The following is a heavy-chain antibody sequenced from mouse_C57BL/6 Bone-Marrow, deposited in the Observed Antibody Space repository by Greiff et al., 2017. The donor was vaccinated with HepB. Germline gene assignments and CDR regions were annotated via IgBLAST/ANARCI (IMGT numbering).Heavy chain of an antibody. Sequence: QVQLKQSGPELVKPGASVKISCKASGYAFSSSWMNWVKQRPGKGLEWIGRIYPGDGDTNYNGKFKGKATLTADKSSSTAYMQLSSLTSEDSAVYFWARNDGYYWYFDVWGTGTTVTVSS. J-gene: IGHJ1*03. D-gene: IGHD2-3*01. CDR2: IYPGDGDT. CDR3: ARNDGYYWYFDV. V-gene: IGHV1-82*01. CDR1: GYAFSSSW.